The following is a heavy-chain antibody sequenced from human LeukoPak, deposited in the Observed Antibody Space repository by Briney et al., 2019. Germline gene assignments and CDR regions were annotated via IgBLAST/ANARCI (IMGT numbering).Heavy chain of an antibody. J-gene: IGHJ3*02. CDR2: IYYSGST. V-gene: IGHV4-28*01. Sequence: SDTLSLICAVSGYSISRNNWRAWLRQPPGTGLEWIGYIYYSGSTDYNPYNPSLTSRVTMSVDTSKNQFSLKLDSVTEIDTAMYYCARNQAVAANRGAFDIWGQGTMVTVSS. CDR1: GYSISRNNW. CDR3: ARNQAVAANRGAFDI. D-gene: IGHD6-19*01.